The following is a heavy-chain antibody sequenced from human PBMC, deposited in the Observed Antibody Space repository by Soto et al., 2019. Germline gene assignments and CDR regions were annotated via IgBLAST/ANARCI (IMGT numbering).Heavy chain of an antibody. CDR1: GGSISNSANH. V-gene: IGHV4-31*03. Sequence: QVQLQESGPGLVRPSQTLSLSCTVSGGSISNSANHWSWIRQHPGEGLEWIGYIYYSGGTYYSPSLKGRVTMSIDASKNQFSLKLSCVTAADTAVYYCAKGVRGVPNWFDPWGQGTLVTVSS. D-gene: IGHD3-10*01. CDR3: AKGVRGVPNWFDP. J-gene: IGHJ5*02. CDR2: IYYSGGT.